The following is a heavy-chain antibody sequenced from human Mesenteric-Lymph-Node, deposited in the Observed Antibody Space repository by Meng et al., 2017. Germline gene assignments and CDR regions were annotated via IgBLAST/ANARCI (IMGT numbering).Heavy chain of an antibody. Sequence: SLKISCAASGFTFSSYAMHWVRQAPGKGLEWVAVISYDGSNKYYADSVKGRFTISRDNSKNTLYLQMNSLRAEDTAVYYCARDLDNGDLGSFDYWGQGTLVTVSS. D-gene: IGHD4-17*01. CDR1: GFTFSSYA. J-gene: IGHJ4*02. V-gene: IGHV3-30*04. CDR3: ARDLDNGDLGSFDY. CDR2: ISYDGSNK.